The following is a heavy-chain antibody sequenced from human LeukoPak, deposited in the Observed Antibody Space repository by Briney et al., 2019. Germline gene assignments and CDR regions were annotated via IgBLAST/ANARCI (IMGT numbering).Heavy chain of an antibody. CDR1: GFTFRSYG. CDR3: ARAKDNSGRDAFDM. D-gene: IGHD3-22*01. J-gene: IGHJ3*02. V-gene: IGHV3-33*01. CDR2: IWYDGNNK. Sequence: GRSLRLSCAASGFTFRSYGMHWVRQAPGKGLEWVAVIWYDGNNKYYTDSVKGRLIISRDNSKNTLYLQMNSLRAEDTAVYYCARAKDNSGRDAFDMWGQGTMVTVSS.